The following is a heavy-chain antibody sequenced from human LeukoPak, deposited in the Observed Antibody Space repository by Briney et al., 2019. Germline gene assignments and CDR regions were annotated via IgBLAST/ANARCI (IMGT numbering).Heavy chain of an antibody. CDR1: GFTFISYA. CDR2: IRYDGSNK. J-gene: IGHJ4*02. CDR3: ARATLWFGESSFDY. Sequence: GTSLRLSCAASGFTFISYAIHWVRQAPGKGLEWVAFIRYDGSNKYYADSVKGRFTISRDNSKNTLYLQMNSLRAEDTAVCYCARATLWFGESSFDYWGQGTLVTVSS. D-gene: IGHD3-10*01. V-gene: IGHV3-30*04.